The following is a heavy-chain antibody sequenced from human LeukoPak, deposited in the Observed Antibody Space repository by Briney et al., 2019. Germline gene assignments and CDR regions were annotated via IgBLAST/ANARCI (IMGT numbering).Heavy chain of an antibody. J-gene: IGHJ4*02. V-gene: IGHV4-59*08. CDR2: IFYSGST. D-gene: IGHD3-22*01. Sequence: SETLSLTCTVSGGSINGYYWSWIRQPPGKGLEWIGYIFYSGSTNYNPSLKSRVTISVDTSKNQFSLKLSSVTAADTAVYYCATFEFTPDYYDTSGYPEGFDYWGQGTLVTVSS. CDR1: GGSINGYY. CDR3: ATFEFTPDYYDTSGYPEGFDY.